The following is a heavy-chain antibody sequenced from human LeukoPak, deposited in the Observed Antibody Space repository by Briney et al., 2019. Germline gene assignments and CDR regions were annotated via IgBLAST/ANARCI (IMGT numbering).Heavy chain of an antibody. V-gene: IGHV3-30-3*01. CDR1: GFTFSSYA. CDR3: ARDQAPRYGGRYIDY. Sequence: QAGRSLRLSCAASGFTFSSYAMHWVRQAPGKGLEWVAVISYDGSNKYYADSVKGRFTISRDNSKNTLYLQMNSLRAEDTAVYYCARDQAPRYGGRYIDYWGQGTLVTVSS. D-gene: IGHD1-26*01. J-gene: IGHJ4*02. CDR2: ISYDGSNK.